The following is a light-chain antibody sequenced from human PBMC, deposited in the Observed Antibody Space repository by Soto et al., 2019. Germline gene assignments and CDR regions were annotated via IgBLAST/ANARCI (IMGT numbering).Light chain of an antibody. CDR1: SSNIGSKA. V-gene: IGLV1-44*01. CDR3: GAWDVSLNGFV. J-gene: IGLJ1*01. Sequence: SVLTQPPSASGTPGQRVTISCSGGSSNIGSKAVSWYQQVPGTAPKLLIYSNLERPSGVPDRFSGSKSGTSASLAISGLQSEDEADYYCGAWDVSLNGFVFGVGTKLTVL. CDR2: SNL.